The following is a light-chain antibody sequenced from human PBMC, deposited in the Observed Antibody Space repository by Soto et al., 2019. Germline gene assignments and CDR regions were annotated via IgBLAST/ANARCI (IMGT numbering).Light chain of an antibody. J-gene: IGKJ1*01. CDR3: QHYNNWPPWT. Sequence: EIVMTQSPATLSVSPGERATLSCRASQSVSSNLAWYQQKSGQAPRLLIYGASTRATGIPARFSGSGSGTEFTITISSLQSEDFAVYYCQHYNNWPPWTFGQGTKVEI. V-gene: IGKV3-15*01. CDR1: QSVSSN. CDR2: GAS.